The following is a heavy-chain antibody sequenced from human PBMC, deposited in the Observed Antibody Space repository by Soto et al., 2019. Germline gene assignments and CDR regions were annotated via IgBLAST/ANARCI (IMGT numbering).Heavy chain of an antibody. CDR2: ISAYNGNT. CDR1: GYTFTSYG. J-gene: IGHJ4*02. D-gene: IGHD3-3*01. Sequence: ASVKVSCKASGYTFTSYGISWVRQAPGQGLEWMGWISAYNGNTNYAQKLQGRVTMTTDTSTSTAYTELRSLRSDDTAVYYCARVSFWSGFGLSDYWGQGTLVTVSS. CDR3: ARVSFWSGFGLSDY. V-gene: IGHV1-18*01.